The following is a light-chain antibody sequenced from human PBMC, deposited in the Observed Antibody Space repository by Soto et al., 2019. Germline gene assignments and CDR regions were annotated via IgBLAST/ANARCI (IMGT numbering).Light chain of an antibody. V-gene: IGKV3-20*01. CDR3: QQYGSSPT. J-gene: IGKJ1*01. CDR1: QSVSSSY. Sequence: EIVLTQSPGTLSLSPGERATLSCRASQSVSSSYLTWYQQKPGQAPRLLIYAASNRATGIPDRFSGSGSGTDFTLTIGRLEPEDFAVYYCQQYGSSPTFGQGTKVDIK. CDR2: AAS.